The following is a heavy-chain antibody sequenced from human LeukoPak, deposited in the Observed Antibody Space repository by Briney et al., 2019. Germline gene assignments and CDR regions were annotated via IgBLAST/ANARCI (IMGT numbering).Heavy chain of an antibody. CDR2: NSTSTSSTTTI. Sequence: GGSLRLSCAASGFTFSSYGMNWVRQAPGKGLEWLSYNSTSTSSTTTIYYAESVKGRFTVSRDNAKNSLYLQMNSLRDEDTAVYYCARDLSLSYWGQGTLVTVSS. V-gene: IGHV3-48*02. CDR3: ARDLSLSY. J-gene: IGHJ4*02. CDR1: GFTFSSYG.